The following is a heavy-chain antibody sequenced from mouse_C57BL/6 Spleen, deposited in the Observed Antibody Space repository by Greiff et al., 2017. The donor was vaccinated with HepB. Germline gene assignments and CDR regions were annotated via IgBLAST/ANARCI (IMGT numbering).Heavy chain of an antibody. J-gene: IGHJ2*01. CDR2: IYPGSGNT. D-gene: IGHD1-1*01. Sequence: QVQLQQSGAELVRPGASVKLSCKASGYTFTDYYINWVKQRPGPGLEWIARIYPGSGNTYYNEKFKGKATLTAEKSSSTAYMQLSSLTSEDSAVYFCAREDYYGSSCFDYWGQGTTLTVSS. CDR1: GYTFTDYY. CDR3: AREDYYGSSCFDY. V-gene: IGHV1-76*01.